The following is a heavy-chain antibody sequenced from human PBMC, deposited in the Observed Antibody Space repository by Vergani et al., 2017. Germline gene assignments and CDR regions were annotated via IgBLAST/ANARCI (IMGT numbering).Heavy chain of an antibody. J-gene: IGHJ4*02. CDR3: AKDWGDQLRDWEGTLDY. V-gene: IGHV1-18*01. Sequence: QVQLVQSGAEVKKPGASVKVSCKASGYTFTSYGISWVRQAPGQGLEWMGWISAYNGNTNYAQTLQGRFTMTTDTSTSTAYMELRSLRSDDTAVYYCAKDWGDQLRDWEGTLDYWGQGTLVTVSS. CDR1: GYTFTSYG. CDR2: ISAYNGNT. D-gene: IGHD2-2*01.